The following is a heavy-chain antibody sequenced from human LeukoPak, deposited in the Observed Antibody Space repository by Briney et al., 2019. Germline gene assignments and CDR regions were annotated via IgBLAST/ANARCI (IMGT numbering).Heavy chain of an antibody. Sequence: PSETLSLTCTVSGGSISSYYWSWIRQPPGKGLEWIGYIYYSGSTNYNPSLKSRVSISVDTSKNQFSLKLSSVTAADTAVYYCARTSYYDFWSGYYPYYFDYWGQGTLVTVSS. CDR1: GGSISSYY. J-gene: IGHJ4*02. CDR2: IYYSGST. D-gene: IGHD3-3*01. CDR3: ARTSYYDFWSGYYPYYFDY. V-gene: IGHV4-59*01.